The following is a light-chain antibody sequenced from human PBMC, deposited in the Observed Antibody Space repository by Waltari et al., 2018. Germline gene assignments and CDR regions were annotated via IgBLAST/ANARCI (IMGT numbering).Light chain of an antibody. CDR2: KAS. CDR3: QQYNSFSLT. CDR1: QTISSW. J-gene: IGKJ4*01. Sequence: DRVTITCRASQTISSWLALYQQKPGKAPELLIYKASNLESGVPSRFSGSGSGTEFTLTISSLQPDDFATYYCQQYNSFSLTFGGGTKVEIK. V-gene: IGKV1-5*03.